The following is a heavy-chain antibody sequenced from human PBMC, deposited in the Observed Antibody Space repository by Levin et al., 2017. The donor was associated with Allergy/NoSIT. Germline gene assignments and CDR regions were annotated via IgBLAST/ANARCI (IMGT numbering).Heavy chain of an antibody. J-gene: IGHJ4*02. Sequence: QPGGSLRLSCAASGFTFSDYSLNWVRQAPGKGLEWVSHIWSSTSGIYYADSVKGRFTISRDNAKNSLYLQMNSLRDEDTAVYYCARDKDYAFDYWGQGILVTVSS. CDR3: ARDKDYAFDY. CDR2: IWSSTSGI. D-gene: IGHD3-16*01. V-gene: IGHV3-48*02. CDR1: GFTFSDYS.